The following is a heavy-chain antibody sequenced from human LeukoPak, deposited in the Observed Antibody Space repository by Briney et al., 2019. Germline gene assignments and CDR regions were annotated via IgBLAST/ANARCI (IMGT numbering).Heavy chain of an antibody. D-gene: IGHD6-13*01. CDR2: ISYDGSNK. CDR1: GFTVSSNY. CDR3: AKGGIEYSSSWYGSIDY. Sequence: GGSLRLSCAASGFTVSSNYMNWVRQAPGKGLEWVAVISYDGSNKYYADSVKGRFTISRDNSKNTLYLQMNSLRAEDTAVYYCAKGGIEYSSSWYGSIDYWGQGTLVTVSS. V-gene: IGHV3-30*18. J-gene: IGHJ4*02.